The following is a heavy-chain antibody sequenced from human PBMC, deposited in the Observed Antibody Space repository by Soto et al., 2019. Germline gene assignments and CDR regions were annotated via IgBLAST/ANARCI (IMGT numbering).Heavy chain of an antibody. CDR2: FFSDAER. CDR1: GFSLTNGRMG. CDR3: ARMDGDYNYYGLDV. Sequence: SGPTLVNPTAPLTLTCSASGFSLTNGRMGVSWIRQPPGKALEWLAHFFSDAERSYSTSMQRRLNMYKDSSGSQVVLTMTNMAPADTATYFCARMDGDYNYYGLDVWGHGIAVTVSS. J-gene: IGHJ6*02. D-gene: IGHD4-17*01. V-gene: IGHV2-26*01.